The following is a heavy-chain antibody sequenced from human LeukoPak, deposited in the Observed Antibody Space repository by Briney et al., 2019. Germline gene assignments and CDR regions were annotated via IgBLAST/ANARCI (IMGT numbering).Heavy chain of an antibody. CDR1: GFNFHRYT. V-gene: IGHV3-43*01. D-gene: IGHD5-12*01. CDR2: AGWAGGTT. Sequence: PGGSLRLSCATSGFNFHRYTIHWVRQAPGKGLEWVSLAGWAGGTTYYADSVKGRFTISRDNSKNTLYLQMNSLRAEDTAMYYCARAPQLASNAFFDYWGQGTLVTVSS. CDR3: ARAPQLASNAFFDY. J-gene: IGHJ4*02.